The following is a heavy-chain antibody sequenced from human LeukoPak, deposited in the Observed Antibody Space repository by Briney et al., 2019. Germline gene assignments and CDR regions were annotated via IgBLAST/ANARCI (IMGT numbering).Heavy chain of an antibody. CDR2: ISSSSSYI. D-gene: IGHD3/OR15-3a*01. V-gene: IGHV3-21*06. CDR1: GFTFSSYR. J-gene: IGHJ4*02. Sequence: AGGSLRLSCAASGFTFSSYRVNWVRQAPGKGLEWVSSISSSSSYIYYADSVKGRFTISRDNAKNLLYLQMNSLRADDTAVYYCARLDWSRDFDYWGQGTLVTVSS. CDR3: ARLDWSRDFDY.